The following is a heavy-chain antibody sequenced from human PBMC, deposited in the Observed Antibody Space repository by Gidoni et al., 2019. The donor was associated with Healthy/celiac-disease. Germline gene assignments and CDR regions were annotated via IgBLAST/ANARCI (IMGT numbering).Heavy chain of an antibody. D-gene: IGHD3-22*01. Sequence: QVQLVQSGAEVKKPGASVKVSCKASGHTFTRYYMHWVRQAPGQGLEWMGIINPSGGSTSYAQKFQGRVTMTRDTSTSTVYMELSSLRSEDTAVYYCARGDYYYDSSGYYYFDYWGQGTLVTVSS. CDR2: INPSGGST. CDR1: GHTFTRYY. J-gene: IGHJ4*02. V-gene: IGHV1-46*03. CDR3: ARGDYYYDSSGYYYFDY.